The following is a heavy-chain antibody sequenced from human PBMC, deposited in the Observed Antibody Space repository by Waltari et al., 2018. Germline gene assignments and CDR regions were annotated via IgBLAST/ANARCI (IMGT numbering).Heavy chain of an antibody. V-gene: IGHV3-7*01. J-gene: IGHJ4*02. CDR3: AIGGVETSWYWRY. D-gene: IGHD6-13*01. Sequence: EVQVVESGGGLVQPGGSLRPSCAASGFTFSSPWMTWVRQAPGKGLEWVANIKTDGSETYYVDSVKGRFTISRDNTKNSLYLQMSSLGAEDTAVYYCAIGGVETSWYWRYWGQGTLVTVSS. CDR2: IKTDGSET. CDR1: GFTFSSPW.